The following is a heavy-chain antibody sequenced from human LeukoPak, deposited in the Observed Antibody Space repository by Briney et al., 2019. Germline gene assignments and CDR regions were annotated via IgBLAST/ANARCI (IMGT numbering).Heavy chain of an antibody. Sequence: PGRSLRLSCAASGFTFSSYAMHWVRQAPGKGLEWVAVISYDGSNKYYADSVKGRFTISRDNSKNTLYLQMNSLRAEDTAVYYCARVTTVTFPHWGQGTLVTVSS. J-gene: IGHJ4*02. CDR1: GFTFSSYA. CDR3: ARVTTVTFPH. V-gene: IGHV3-30-3*01. D-gene: IGHD4-11*01. CDR2: ISYDGSNK.